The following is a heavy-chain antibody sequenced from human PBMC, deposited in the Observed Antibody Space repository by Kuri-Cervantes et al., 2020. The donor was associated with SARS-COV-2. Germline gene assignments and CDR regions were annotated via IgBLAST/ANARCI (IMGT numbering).Heavy chain of an antibody. CDR1: GFTFSSYG. V-gene: IGHV3-33*06. Sequence: GGSLRLSCAASGFTFSSYGMHWVRQAPGKGLEWVAVIWYDGSKKYYADSVKGRFTISRDNSKNMLYLQMNSLRAEDTAVYYCAKSDIPWELLSDWGQGTLVTVSS. D-gene: IGHD1-26*01. CDR2: IWYDGSKK. CDR3: AKSDIPWELLSD. J-gene: IGHJ4*02.